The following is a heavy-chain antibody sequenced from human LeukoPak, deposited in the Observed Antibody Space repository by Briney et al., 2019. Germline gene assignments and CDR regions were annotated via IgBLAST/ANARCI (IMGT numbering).Heavy chain of an antibody. CDR2: ISAYNGNT. CDR3: AREIRPGRYVTAINDAFDI. CDR1: GYTFTSYG. D-gene: IGHD2-21*02. V-gene: IGHV1-18*01. J-gene: IGHJ3*02. Sequence: ASVKVSCKASGYTFTSYGISWVRQAPGQGLEWMGWISAYNGNTNYAQKLQGRVTMTTDTSTSTAYMELRSLRSDDTAVYYCAREIRPGRYVTAINDAFDIWGQGTMVTVSS.